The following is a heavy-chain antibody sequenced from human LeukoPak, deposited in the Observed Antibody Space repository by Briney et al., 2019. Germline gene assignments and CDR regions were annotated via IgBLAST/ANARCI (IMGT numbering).Heavy chain of an antibody. CDR3: ARANMIRGVIGWFDP. Sequence: SETLCLTCAVYGGSFSGYYWSWIRQPPGKGLEWIGEINHSGSTNYNPSLKRRVTISVDTSKNQLSLKLSSVTAADTAVYYCARANMIRGVIGWFDPWGQGTLVTASS. J-gene: IGHJ5*02. CDR2: INHSGST. D-gene: IGHD3-10*01. CDR1: GGSFSGYY. V-gene: IGHV4-34*01.